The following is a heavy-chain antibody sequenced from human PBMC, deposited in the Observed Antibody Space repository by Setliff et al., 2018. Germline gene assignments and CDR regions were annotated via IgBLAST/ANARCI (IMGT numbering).Heavy chain of an antibody. CDR1: GYSISSGYY. J-gene: IGHJ3*02. Sequence: SSETLSLTCAVSGYSISSGYYWAWIRQPPEKGLEWIGSIYRTGNTHYNPSLKSRVTMSVDTSKNQFSLKLSSVTAADTAMYYCARTLPTYCRDGPCKVGALDIWGQGTMVTVSS. CDR3: ARTLPTYCRDGPCKVGALDI. CDR2: IYRTGNT. V-gene: IGHV4-38-2*01. D-gene: IGHD1-26*01.